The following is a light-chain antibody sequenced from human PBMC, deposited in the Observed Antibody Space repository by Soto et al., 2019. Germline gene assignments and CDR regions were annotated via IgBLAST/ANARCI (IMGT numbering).Light chain of an antibody. CDR1: QSLFLSSNNQNY. CDR2: WAS. J-gene: IGKJ4*01. CDR3: QEYYFAPLT. V-gene: IGKV4-1*01. Sequence: DIVMTQSPDSLAVSLGERATINCKSSQSLFLSSNNQNYLAWYQQKPGQPPKLLIYWASTRESGVPDRFSGSGSGTDFTIIISSVQYGDVSVYYCQEYYFAPLTFGGGTKVEIK.